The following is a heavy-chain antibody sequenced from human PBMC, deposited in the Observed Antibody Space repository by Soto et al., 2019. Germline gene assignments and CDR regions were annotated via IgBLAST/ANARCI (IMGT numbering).Heavy chain of an antibody. CDR1: GYSFTSYG. CDR3: ARDISPEPRIVFLLFWESLAPDAFDF. D-gene: IGHD3-10*01. V-gene: IGHV1-18*01. J-gene: IGHJ3*01. CDR2: ISPYNGNT. Sequence: ASVKVSCKTSGYSFTSYGIGWVRQAPGQGLEWMGWISPYNGNTYYAQKLQGGGTTTTDTSTNTVYMELRSLRSDDTALYYCARDISPEPRIVFLLFWESLAPDAFDFCGRGPMVTVSS.